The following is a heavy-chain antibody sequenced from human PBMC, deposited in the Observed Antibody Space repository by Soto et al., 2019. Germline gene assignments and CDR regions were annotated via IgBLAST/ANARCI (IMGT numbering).Heavy chain of an antibody. D-gene: IGHD3-10*01. CDR2: IFPSGTT. CDR3: AVPGDGDFDY. J-gene: IGHJ4*02. Sequence: ASETLSLTCGVSGGSLSGATYSWNWIRQPPGKGLEWIGYIFPSGTTYYNPSLKSRVTISIDDSKNQFSLRLTSMTAADTAVYYCAVPGDGDFDYWSQGNLVTVS. CDR1: GGSLSGATYS. V-gene: IGHV4-30-2*01.